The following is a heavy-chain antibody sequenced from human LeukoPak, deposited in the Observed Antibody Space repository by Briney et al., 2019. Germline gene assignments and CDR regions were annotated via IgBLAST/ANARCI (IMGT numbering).Heavy chain of an antibody. V-gene: IGHV3-33*06. CDR3: ANDRDTSYNLDY. D-gene: IGHD1-14*01. J-gene: IGHJ4*02. CDR1: GFTFSSYG. CDR2: IWYDGSNK. Sequence: PGGSLRLSCAASGFTFSSYGMHWVRQAPGKGLEWVAVIWYDGSNKYYADSVKGRFTISRDNSKNTLYLQMNSLRAEDTAVYYCANDRDTSYNLDYWGQGTLVTVSS.